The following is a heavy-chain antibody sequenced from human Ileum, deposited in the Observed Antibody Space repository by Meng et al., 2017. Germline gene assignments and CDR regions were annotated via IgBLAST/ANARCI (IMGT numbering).Heavy chain of an antibody. V-gene: IGHV3-74*01. J-gene: IGHJ3*02. D-gene: IGHD6-13*01. Sequence: VQVGVFVGGVIQPGGSLGLACAASGFTLSSYWMHWVRQAPGKGLVWVSRINSDGRSTSHADSVKGRFTISRDNAKNTLYLQMNSLRDEDTAVYYCARARSWYSYDAFDIWGQGTMVTVSS. CDR1: GFTLSSYW. CDR2: INSDGRST. CDR3: ARARSWYSYDAFDI.